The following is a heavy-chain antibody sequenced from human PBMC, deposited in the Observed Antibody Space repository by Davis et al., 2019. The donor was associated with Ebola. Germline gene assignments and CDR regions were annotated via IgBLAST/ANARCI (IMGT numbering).Heavy chain of an antibody. CDR2: IGTAGDT. CDR3: ARVGYYYDSSGYYRYFDY. Sequence: GGSLRLSCAASGFTFSSYDMHWVRQATGKGLEWVSAIGTAGDTYYPGSVKGRFTISRENAKNSLYLQMNSLRAGDTAVYYCARVGYYYDSSGYYRYFDYWGQGTLVTVSS. CDR1: GFTFSSYD. D-gene: IGHD3-22*01. V-gene: IGHV3-13*01. J-gene: IGHJ4*02.